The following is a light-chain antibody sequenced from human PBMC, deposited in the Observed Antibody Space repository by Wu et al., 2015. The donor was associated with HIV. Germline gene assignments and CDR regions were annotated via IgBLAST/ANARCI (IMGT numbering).Light chain of an antibody. CDR2: AAS. Sequence: EIVLTQSPAILSLSPGERATLSCWASQSVRGYLAWYQQKPGQSPRLLIYAASNRAPGIPARFSGRGSGTDFTLTISSLEPEDFAIYYCQQRENWPITFGQGTRLEIK. V-gene: IGKV3-11*01. J-gene: IGKJ5*01. CDR3: QQRENWPIT. CDR1: QSVRGY.